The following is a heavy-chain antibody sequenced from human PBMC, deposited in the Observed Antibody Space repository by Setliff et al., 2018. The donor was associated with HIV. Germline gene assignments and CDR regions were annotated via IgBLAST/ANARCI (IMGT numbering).Heavy chain of an antibody. CDR3: VRYIGAAAGYIDH. Sequence: GESLKISCKGSGYSFTSYWIGWVRQMPGKGLEWMGIIYPGDSDTRYSPSFQGQVTISADKSISTAYLDWASLKASDTAMYYCVRYIGAAAGYIDHWGQGTQVTVSS. J-gene: IGHJ4*02. CDR1: GYSFTSYW. CDR2: IYPGDSDT. V-gene: IGHV5-51*01. D-gene: IGHD6-25*01.